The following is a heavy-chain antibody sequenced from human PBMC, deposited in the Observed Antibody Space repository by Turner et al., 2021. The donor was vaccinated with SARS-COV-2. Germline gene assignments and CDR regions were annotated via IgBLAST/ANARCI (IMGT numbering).Heavy chain of an antibody. J-gene: IGHJ3*02. CDR3: AKDKSAEDYYESSGYYGGGAFDI. CDR2: ISWNSGTI. D-gene: IGHD3-22*01. V-gene: IGHV3-9*01. CDR1: GFTFDDYA. Sequence: EVQLVESGGGLVQPGRSLRLSCAASGFTFDDYAMHWVRQAPGKGLEWVSGISWNSGTIGYADSVKGRFTISRDNAKNSLYLQMNSLRAEDTALYYCAKDKSAEDYYESSGYYGGGAFDIWGQGTMVTVSS.